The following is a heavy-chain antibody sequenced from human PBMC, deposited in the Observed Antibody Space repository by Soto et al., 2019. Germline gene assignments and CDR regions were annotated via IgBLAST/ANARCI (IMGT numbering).Heavy chain of an antibody. CDR2: IGTAGDT. D-gene: IGHD4-17*01. CDR1: GFTFSSYD. V-gene: IGHV3-13*01. J-gene: IGHJ6*02. Sequence: EVQLVEFGGGLVQPGGSLRLSCAASGFTFSSYDMHWVRQATGKGLEWVSAIGTAGDTYYPGSVKGRFTISRENAKNSLYLQMNSLRAGDTAVYYCARVPLDYRDGMDVWGQGTTVTVSS. CDR3: ARVPLDYRDGMDV.